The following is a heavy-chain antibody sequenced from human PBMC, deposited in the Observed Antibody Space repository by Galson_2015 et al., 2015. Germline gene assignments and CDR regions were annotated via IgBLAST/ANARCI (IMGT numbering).Heavy chain of an antibody. V-gene: IGHV3-30*03. Sequence: SLRLSCAAAGFTFSRYDMYWVRQAPGKGLEWVALISFDGSDKYYVDSVKGRFTISRDNAKNSLYLQMDSLRGEDTAVYYCAREQWLVGRGTFDYWGQGALVTVSS. J-gene: IGHJ4*02. CDR1: GFTFSRYD. D-gene: IGHD6-19*01. CDR3: AREQWLVGRGTFDY. CDR2: ISFDGSDK.